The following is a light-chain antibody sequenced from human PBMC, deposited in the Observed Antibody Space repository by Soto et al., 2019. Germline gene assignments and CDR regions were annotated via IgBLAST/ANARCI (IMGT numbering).Light chain of an antibody. CDR1: SSDVGGYNY. CDR3: ASWDDSLSGQGL. J-gene: IGLJ2*01. Sequence: QSVLTQPPSASGSPGQSVTISCTGTSSDVGGYNYVSWYQQHPGKAPKLIIYEVYKRASGVPDRFSGSKSGTSASLAISGLRSEDEADYYCASWDDSLSGQGLFGGGTKVTVL. CDR2: EVY. V-gene: IGLV2-8*01.